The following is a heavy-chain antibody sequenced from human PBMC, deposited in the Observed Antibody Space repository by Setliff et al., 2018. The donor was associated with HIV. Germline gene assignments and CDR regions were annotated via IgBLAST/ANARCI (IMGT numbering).Heavy chain of an antibody. CDR2: IYYSVST. CDR3: ARGVVDYDFWSGSGDYYYMDV. V-gene: IGHV4-59*11. CDR1: GGSMNSHY. D-gene: IGHD3-3*01. Sequence: SETLSLTCTVSGGSMNSHYWSWIRQSPGRGLEWIGYIYYSVSTKYNPSLKSRVSMSIDTSRNQFSLKMSSVTAADTAVYYCARGVVDYDFWSGSGDYYYMDVWGKGTTVTAP. J-gene: IGHJ6*03.